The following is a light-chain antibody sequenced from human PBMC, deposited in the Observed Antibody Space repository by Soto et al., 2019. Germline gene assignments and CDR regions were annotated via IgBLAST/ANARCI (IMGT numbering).Light chain of an antibody. CDR1: HYIYSN. V-gene: IGKV3-15*01. J-gene: IGKJ1*01. CDR2: RAS. CDR3: QQYHNLWT. Sequence: EIVMTQSPATLSVSPGERATLSCTASHYIYSNVAGFQQRPGQAPRLLIYRASTRATGTPARFTGSGSGKEFTPTMTGLQSEDFALYYCQQYHNLWTFGQGTEVEIK.